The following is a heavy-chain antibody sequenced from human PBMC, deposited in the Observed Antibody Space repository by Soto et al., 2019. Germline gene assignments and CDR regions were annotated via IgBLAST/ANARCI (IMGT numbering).Heavy chain of an antibody. CDR3: ARVGIAARPGLLWYFDL. J-gene: IGHJ2*01. D-gene: IGHD6-6*01. CDR1: GYTFTSYY. Sequence: ASVKVSCKASGYTFTSYYMHWVRQAPGQGLEWMGIINPSGGSTSYAQKFQGRVTITADKSTSTAYMELSSLRSEDTAVYYCARVGIAARPGLLWYFDLWGRGTLVTVSS. V-gene: IGHV1-46*01. CDR2: INPSGGST.